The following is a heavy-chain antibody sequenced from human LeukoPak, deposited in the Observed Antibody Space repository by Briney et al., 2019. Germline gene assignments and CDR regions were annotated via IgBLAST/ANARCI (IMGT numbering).Heavy chain of an antibody. CDR2: ISYSGSTYYN. D-gene: IGHD6-13*01. J-gene: IGHJ4*02. V-gene: IGHV4-39*07. CDR1: GGAISSSNYY. CDR3: ARDPLPGIAAAGPQEGGY. Sequence: PSETLSLTCTVSGGAISSSNYYWHWIRQPPGKGLEWIGSISYSGSTYYNYYNPSLKSRVTISVDMSKNQFSLKLNSVTAADTAVYFCARDPLPGIAAAGPQEGGYWGQGTLVTISS.